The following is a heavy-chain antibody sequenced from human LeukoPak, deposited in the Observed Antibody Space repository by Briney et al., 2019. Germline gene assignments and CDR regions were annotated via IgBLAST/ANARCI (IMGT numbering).Heavy chain of an antibody. CDR2: ISYDGNNK. CDR1: GFTFSTYA. Sequence: PGGSLRLSCAASGFTFSTYAMHWVRQAPGKGLEWVAVISYDGNNKYYADSVKGRFTISRDNSKNTLYLQMNSLRGEDTAVYYCARGDKSYLGPDYWGQGTLVTVSS. D-gene: IGHD5-24*01. J-gene: IGHJ4*02. V-gene: IGHV3-30*04. CDR3: ARGDKSYLGPDY.